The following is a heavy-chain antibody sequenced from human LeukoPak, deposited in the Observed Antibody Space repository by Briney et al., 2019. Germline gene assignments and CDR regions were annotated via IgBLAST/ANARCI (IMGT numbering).Heavy chain of an antibody. CDR1: GFTFSSYW. Sequence: GGSLRLSCAASGFTFSSYWMSWVRQAPGQGLEWLANIKQDGSEKYYVDSGKGRFTISRDNAKNSLYLQMNSLRVEDTAVYYCASGYYVSGSYLAGYFDYWGQGTLVTVSS. D-gene: IGHD3-10*01. V-gene: IGHV3-7*05. J-gene: IGHJ4*02. CDR2: IKQDGSEK. CDR3: ASGYYVSGSYLAGYFDY.